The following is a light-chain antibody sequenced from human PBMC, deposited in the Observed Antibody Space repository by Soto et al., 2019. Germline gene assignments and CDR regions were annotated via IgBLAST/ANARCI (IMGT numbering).Light chain of an antibody. Sequence: QSALTQPPSASGSPGQSVTISCTGTSSDVGGYNYVSWYQQHPGRAPKLMIYELNKRPSGVPDRFSGSKSGYTASLTVSGLQAEDEGEYYCSSYGGSNKLGEFGVWTKRTVL. V-gene: IGLV2-8*01. CDR2: ELN. J-gene: IGLJ2*01. CDR3: SSYGGSNKLGE. CDR1: SSDVGGYNY.